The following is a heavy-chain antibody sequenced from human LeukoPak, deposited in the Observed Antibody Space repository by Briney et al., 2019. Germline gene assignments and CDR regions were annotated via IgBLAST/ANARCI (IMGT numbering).Heavy chain of an antibody. J-gene: IGHJ5*02. CDR3: ARVRWDFWSGYYFDP. CDR1: GGSISSYY. D-gene: IGHD3-3*01. V-gene: IGHV4-4*07. Sequence: SETLSLTCTVSGGSISSYYWSWIRQPAGKGLEWIGRIYTSGSTNYNPSLKSRVIMSVDTSKNQFSLKLSSVTAADTAVYYCARVRWDFWSGYYFDPWGQGTLVTVSS. CDR2: IYTSGST.